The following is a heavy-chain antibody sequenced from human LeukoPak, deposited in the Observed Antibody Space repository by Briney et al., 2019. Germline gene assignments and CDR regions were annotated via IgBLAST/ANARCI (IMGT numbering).Heavy chain of an antibody. D-gene: IGHD3-22*01. Sequence: PGGSLRLSCAASGFTFNDAWMTWVRQAPGKGLEWVGRIKSKTDGGPTDYGAPVKGRFTISRDESIDTLYLQMNSLKTEDTAVYYCITGSIYYNSSGYYYLQDYWGQGTLVTVSS. CDR1: GFTFNDAW. V-gene: IGHV3-15*01. J-gene: IGHJ4*02. CDR2: IKSKTDGGPT. CDR3: ITGSIYYNSSGYYYLQDY.